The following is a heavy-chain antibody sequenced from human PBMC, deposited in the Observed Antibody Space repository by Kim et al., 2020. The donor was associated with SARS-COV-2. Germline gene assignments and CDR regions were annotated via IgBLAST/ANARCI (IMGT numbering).Heavy chain of an antibody. CDR2: IYYSGST. Sequence: SETLSLTCTVSGGSISSGGYYWSWIRQHPGKGLEWIGYIYYSGSTYYNPSLKSRVTISVDTSKNQFSLKLSSVTAADTAVYYCARDRIAAAGTHPPAFDYWGQGTLVTVSS. CDR1: GGSISSGGYY. J-gene: IGHJ4*02. CDR3: ARDRIAAAGTHPPAFDY. D-gene: IGHD6-13*01. V-gene: IGHV4-31*03.